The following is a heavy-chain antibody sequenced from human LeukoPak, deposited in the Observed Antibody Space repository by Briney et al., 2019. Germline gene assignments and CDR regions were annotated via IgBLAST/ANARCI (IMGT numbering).Heavy chain of an antibody. J-gene: IGHJ5*02. D-gene: IGHD2-2*01. CDR3: ARVVPAHGDWFDP. CDR1: GGSISSYY. V-gene: IGHV4-59*01. Sequence: PSETLSLTCTVSGGSISSYYWSWIRQPPGKGLEWIGYIYYSGSTNYNPSLKSRVTISVDTSKNQFSLKLSSVTAADTAVYYCARVVPAHGDWFDPWGQGTLVTVSS. CDR2: IYYSGST.